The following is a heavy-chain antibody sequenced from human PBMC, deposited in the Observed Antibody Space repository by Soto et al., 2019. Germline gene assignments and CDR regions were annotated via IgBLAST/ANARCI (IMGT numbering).Heavy chain of an antibody. CDR3: AKDIGLYGSGSYGELGY. J-gene: IGHJ4*02. V-gene: IGHV3-9*01. CDR1: GFTFDDYA. CDR2: ISWNSGSI. Sequence: EVQLVESGGGLVQPGRSLRLSCAASGFTFDDYAMHWVRQAPGKGLEWVSGISWNSGSIGYADSVKGRFTISRDNAKNSLYLQMNSLRAEDTALYYCAKDIGLYGSGSYGELGYWGQGTLVTVSS. D-gene: IGHD3-10*01.